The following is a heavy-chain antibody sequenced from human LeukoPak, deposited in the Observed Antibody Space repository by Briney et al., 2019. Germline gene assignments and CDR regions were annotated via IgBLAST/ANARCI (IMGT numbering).Heavy chain of an antibody. V-gene: IGHV3-7*05. D-gene: IGHD2-2*01. J-gene: IGHJ4*02. CDR3: ASQTSDKAFDG. CDR1: GFSFSSYW. Sequence: PGGSLRLSCGASGFSFSSYWMSWDRQAPGKGLEWVANIKKDGSERNFAESVKGRVTISRDNAKNSLYLQMNSLRVEDTAVYYCASQTSDKAFDGWGQGTLVSVSS. CDR2: IKKDGSER.